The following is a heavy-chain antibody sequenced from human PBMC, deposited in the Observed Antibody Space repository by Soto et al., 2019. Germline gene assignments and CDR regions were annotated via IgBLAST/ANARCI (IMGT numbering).Heavy chain of an antibody. CDR3: PKARIQLKLYDYNGMDV. D-gene: IGHD5-18*01. Sequence: GGSLRLSCAASGFTFSSYGIHWVRQAPGKGLEWVAVIAYDGINKYYADSVKGRFTISRDNFKNTVYLQINTLRAVHTAVYSCPKARIQLKLYDYNGMDVSGRATTVTLSS. J-gene: IGHJ6*01. CDR2: IAYDGINK. V-gene: IGHV3-30*18. CDR1: GFTFSSYG.